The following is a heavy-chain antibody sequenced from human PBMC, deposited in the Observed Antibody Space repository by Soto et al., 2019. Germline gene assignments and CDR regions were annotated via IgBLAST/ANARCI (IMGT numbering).Heavy chain of an antibody. CDR2: IYSGGST. V-gene: IGHV4-4*09. D-gene: IGHD3-10*01. Sequence: QVQLQESGPGLVMPSETLSLTCTVSGDFNTNFYWSWIRQSPGKGLEWMGFIYSGGSTRYNPSLKSRINMSLDTSKNRFSLRLSSVAAADTAVYYCARHLSVRGVFDFWGQGTLVTVSS. CDR3: ARHLSVRGVFDF. CDR1: GDFNTNFY. J-gene: IGHJ4*02.